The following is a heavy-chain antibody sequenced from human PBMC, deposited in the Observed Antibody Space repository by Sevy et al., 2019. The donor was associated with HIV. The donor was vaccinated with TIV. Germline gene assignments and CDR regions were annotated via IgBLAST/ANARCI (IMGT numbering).Heavy chain of an antibody. CDR2: ISGSGGST. V-gene: IGHV3-23*01. CDR3: AKDLVSYDSSGYYDY. CDR1: GFTFSSYA. D-gene: IGHD3-22*01. J-gene: IGHJ4*02. Sequence: GGSLRLSCAASGFTFSSYAMSWVRQAPGKGLEWVSAISGSGGSTYYADSVKDRFTISRDNSKNTLYLQMNSLRAEDTAVYYCAKDLVSYDSSGYYDYWGQGTLVTVSS.